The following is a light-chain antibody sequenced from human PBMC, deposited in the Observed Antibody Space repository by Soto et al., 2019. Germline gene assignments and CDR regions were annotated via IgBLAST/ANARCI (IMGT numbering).Light chain of an antibody. Sequence: DNGLTESPGILSLCPGNRPTLSCMASQSLTNSYIAWYQVKPGHAPRLLIYATTSRATGIPARFSGSGSGTDFTLTISRLEPEDFAVYYCQHYGSSGTFGQGAKVAIK. V-gene: IGKV3-20*01. CDR1: QSLTNSY. CDR2: ATT. CDR3: QHYGSSGT. J-gene: IGKJ1*01.